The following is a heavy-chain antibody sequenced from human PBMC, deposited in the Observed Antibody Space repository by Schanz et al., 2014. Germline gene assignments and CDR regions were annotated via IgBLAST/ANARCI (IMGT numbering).Heavy chain of an antibody. CDR1: GFIFSSYS. D-gene: IGHD1-26*01. J-gene: IGHJ4*02. Sequence: EVQLVESGGGLVQPGGSLRLSCAASGFIFSSYSLAWVRQAPGKGLEWVSFISTGRYLYYADSVKGRFTISRDNTKNSVFLQMSSLRVEDIGLYFCARDPVEGAPTPYYFDSWGPGTLVTVSS. CDR2: ISTGRYL. CDR3: ARDPVEGAPTPYYFDS. V-gene: IGHV3-48*04.